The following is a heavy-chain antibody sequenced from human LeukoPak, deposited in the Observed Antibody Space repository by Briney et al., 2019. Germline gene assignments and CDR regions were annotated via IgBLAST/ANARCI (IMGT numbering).Heavy chain of an antibody. J-gene: IGHJ3*02. V-gene: IGHV3-72*01. Sequence: GGSLRLSCAASGFTFSHHYMDWVRRAPGKGLEWVGRTRKKANSYSTDYAASVKGRFTSSRDDSENSLYLQMNSLKTEDTAVYYCARTNPGDAFDIWGQGTVVTVSS. CDR1: GFTFSHHY. CDR3: ARTNPGDAFDI. CDR2: TRKKANSYST.